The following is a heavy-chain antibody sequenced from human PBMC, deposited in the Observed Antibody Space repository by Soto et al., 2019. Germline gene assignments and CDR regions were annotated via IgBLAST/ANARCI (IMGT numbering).Heavy chain of an antibody. CDR3: VPMRHQLVKFDY. CDR1: GFSLSTSGLS. J-gene: IGHJ4*02. D-gene: IGHD3-9*01. V-gene: IGHV2-5*02. CDR2: TYWDADK. Sequence: SGPTLLNPPQPLTLTCTFPGFSLSTSGLSLGWIRQPPGKALEWLALTYWDADKRYSPSLKTRLTIAHDTHNNQVVVTTPNVVPVDPATYYCVPMRHQLVKFDYWGQATLVTVSS.